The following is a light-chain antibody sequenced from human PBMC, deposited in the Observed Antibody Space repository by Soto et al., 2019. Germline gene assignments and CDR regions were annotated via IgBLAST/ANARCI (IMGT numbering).Light chain of an antibody. CDR2: ENN. CDR3: GTWDSSLSAGV. CDR1: SSNIGNNY. V-gene: IGLV1-51*02. Sequence: QSVLTQPPSAPAAPGQKVTISCSGSSSNIGNNYVSWYQQLPGTAPKLLIYENNKRPSGIPDRFSGSKSGTSATLGITGLQTGDEADYYCGTWDSSLSAGVFGGGTKLTVL. J-gene: IGLJ3*02.